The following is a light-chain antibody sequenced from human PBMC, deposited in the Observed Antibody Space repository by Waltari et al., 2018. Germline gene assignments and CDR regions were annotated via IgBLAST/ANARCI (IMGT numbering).Light chain of an antibody. CDR1: SSDVGGYNY. J-gene: IGLJ2*01. Sequence: QSALTQPASVSGSPGQSITISCTGTSSDVGGYNYVSWYQQHPGKAPKLLIYDVYYRPSAFSNLFSGSKTVNQASLTISGLQAVDEAVYSCASFTGNVVFGGGTKLTVL. CDR3: ASFTGNVV. V-gene: IGLV2-14*03. CDR2: DVY.